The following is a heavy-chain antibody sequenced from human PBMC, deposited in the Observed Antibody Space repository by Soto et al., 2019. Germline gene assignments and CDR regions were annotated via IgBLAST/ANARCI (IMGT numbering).Heavy chain of an antibody. CDR1: GYSFTSYW. Sequence: GESLKISCKGSGYSFTSYWIGWVRQMPGKGLEWMGIIYPGDSDTRYSPSFQGQVTISADKSISTAYLQWSSLKASDTAMYYCARPPCYDSSGYYADCYYGMDVWGQGTTVTVSS. J-gene: IGHJ6*02. CDR2: IYPGDSDT. V-gene: IGHV5-51*01. CDR3: ARPPCYDSSGYYADCYYGMDV. D-gene: IGHD3-22*01.